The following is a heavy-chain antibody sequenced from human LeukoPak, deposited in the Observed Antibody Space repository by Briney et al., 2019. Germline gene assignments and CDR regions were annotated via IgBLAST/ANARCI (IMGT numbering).Heavy chain of an antibody. CDR3: ARGSAANSDY. CDR2: IYYSGST. CDR1: GGSISSYY. Sequence: SETLSLTCTVSGGSISSYYWSWIQQPPGKGLAGIGYIYYSGSTNYNPSLKSRVTISVDTSMNQFSLKLSSVTAADTAVYYWARGSAANSDYWGQGTLVTVSS. J-gene: IGHJ4*02. D-gene: IGHD2-2*01. V-gene: IGHV4-59*01.